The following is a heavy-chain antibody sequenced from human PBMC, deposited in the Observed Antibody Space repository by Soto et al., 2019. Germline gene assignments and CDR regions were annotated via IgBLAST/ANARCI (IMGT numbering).Heavy chain of an antibody. CDR2: IYWDDDK. V-gene: IGHV2-5*02. CDR1: GLSLSTHGVG. D-gene: IGHD1-1*01. J-gene: IGHJ4*02. CDR3: AHRPWTGTKAYFDY. Sequence: QITLEESGPTRVKPTQTLALTCTFSGLSLSTHGVGVGWVRQPPGKALEWLALIYWDDDKRYSPSLQRMLTLTKDPSEILVGLILLNIGPPDTATYCCAHRPWTGTKAYFDYWGQGTLVTVSS.